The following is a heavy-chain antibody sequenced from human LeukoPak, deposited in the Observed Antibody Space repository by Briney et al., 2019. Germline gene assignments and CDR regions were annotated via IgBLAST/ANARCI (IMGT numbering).Heavy chain of an antibody. Sequence: SETLSLTCTVSGGPISSYYWSWIRQPPGKGLEWIGYIYYSGSTNYNPSLKSRVTISVDTSKNQFSLKLSSVTAADTAVYYCAKTYYYDSSGYYEMGPHAFDIWGQGTMVTVSS. CDR1: GGPISSYY. CDR3: AKTYYYDSSGYYEMGPHAFDI. D-gene: IGHD3-22*01. J-gene: IGHJ3*02. CDR2: IYYSGST. V-gene: IGHV4-59*08.